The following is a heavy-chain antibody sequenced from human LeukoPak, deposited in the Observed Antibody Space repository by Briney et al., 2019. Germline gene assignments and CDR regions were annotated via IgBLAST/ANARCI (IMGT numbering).Heavy chain of an antibody. D-gene: IGHD5-12*01. Sequence: ASVKVSCKASGYTFTSYGISWVRQAPGQGLEWMGWISGYNGNTNYAQKLQGIVTMTTDTSTSTAYMELRSLRSDDTAVYYCAREFSGYDWGHFDYWGQGTLVTVSS. CDR2: ISGYNGNT. J-gene: IGHJ4*02. CDR1: GYTFTSYG. V-gene: IGHV1-18*04. CDR3: AREFSGYDWGHFDY.